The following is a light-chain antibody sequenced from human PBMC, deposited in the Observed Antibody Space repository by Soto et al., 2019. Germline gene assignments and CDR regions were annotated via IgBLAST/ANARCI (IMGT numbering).Light chain of an antibody. CDR1: QTISIL. CDR3: QHYNSYSEA. J-gene: IGKJ1*01. Sequence: DIQMTQSPSTLSGSVGDRVTITCRASQTISILLAWYQQKPVKAPKLLIYKASTLKSGVPSRFSGSGSGTEFTLTISSLQPDDFATYYCQHYNSYSEAFGQVSIVDIK. V-gene: IGKV1-5*03. CDR2: KAS.